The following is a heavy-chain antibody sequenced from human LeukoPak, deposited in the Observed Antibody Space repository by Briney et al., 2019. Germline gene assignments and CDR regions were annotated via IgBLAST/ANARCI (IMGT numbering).Heavy chain of an antibody. CDR3: ATGYSSSRGRLDY. V-gene: IGHV1-24*01. J-gene: IGHJ4*02. CDR1: GYTLTELS. D-gene: IGHD6-13*01. Sequence: ASVKVPCKVSGYTLTELSMHWVRQAPGKGLEWMGGFDPEDGETIYAQKFQGRVTMTEDTSTDTAYMELSSLRSEDTAVYYCATGYSSSRGRLDYWGQGTLVTVSS. CDR2: FDPEDGET.